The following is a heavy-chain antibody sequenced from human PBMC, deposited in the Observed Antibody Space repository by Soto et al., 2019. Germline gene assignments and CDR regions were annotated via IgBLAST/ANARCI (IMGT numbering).Heavy chain of an antibody. CDR1: GYTLTELS. CDR2: FDPEDGET. D-gene: IGHD3-3*01. V-gene: IGHV1-24*01. Sequence: ASVKVSCKVSGYTLTELSMHWVRQAPGKGLEWMGGFDPEDGETIYAQKFQGRVTITADESTGTAYMELSSLRSEDTAVYYCARGSYDFWIRFDYWGQGTLVTVSS. J-gene: IGHJ4*02. CDR3: ARGSYDFWIRFDY.